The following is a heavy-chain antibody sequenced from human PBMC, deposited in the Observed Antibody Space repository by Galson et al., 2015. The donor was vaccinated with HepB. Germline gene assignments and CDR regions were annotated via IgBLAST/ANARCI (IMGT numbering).Heavy chain of an antibody. J-gene: IGHJ4*02. CDR2: MNPNSGNT. D-gene: IGHD3-3*01. CDR1: GYTFTSYD. V-gene: IGHV1-8*01. CDR3: ARGPAYTYYDFWSGYRPVNLNDY. Sequence: SVKVSCKASGYTFTSYDINWVRQATGQGLEWMGWMNPNSGNTGYAQKFQGRVTMTRNTSISTAYMELSSLRSEDTAVYYCARGPAYTYYDFWSGYRPVNLNDYWGQGTLVTVSS.